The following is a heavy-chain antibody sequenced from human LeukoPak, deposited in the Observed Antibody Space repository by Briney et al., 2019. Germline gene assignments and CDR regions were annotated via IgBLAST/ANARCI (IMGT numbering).Heavy chain of an antibody. CDR1: GYSISSGFY. CDR2: IYHSGST. CDR3: ARLDVDSSGYYPKFCFDY. Sequence: SETLSLTCTVSGYSISSGFYWGWIRQPPGKGLEWVGSIYHSGSTYYNPSLESRVTISVDTSKNQFSLKVISVTAADTAVYYCARLDVDSSGYYPKFCFDYWGQGTLVTVSS. D-gene: IGHD3-22*01. J-gene: IGHJ4*02. V-gene: IGHV4-38-2*02.